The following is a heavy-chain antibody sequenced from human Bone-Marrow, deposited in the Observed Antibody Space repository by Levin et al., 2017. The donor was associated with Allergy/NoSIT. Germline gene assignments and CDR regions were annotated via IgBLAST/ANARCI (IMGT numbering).Heavy chain of an antibody. CDR2: ISGSGGST. V-gene: IGHV3-23*01. D-gene: IGHD2-21*02. J-gene: IGHJ3*02. CDR3: AKVAHYCGGDFICHFDAFDI. CDR1: GFTFSSYA. Sequence: GESLKISCAASGFTFSSYAMSWVRQAPGKGLEWVSAISGSGGSTYYADSVKGRFTISRDNSKNTLYLQMNSLRAEDTAVYYCAKVAHYCGGDFICHFDAFDIWGQGTMVTVSS.